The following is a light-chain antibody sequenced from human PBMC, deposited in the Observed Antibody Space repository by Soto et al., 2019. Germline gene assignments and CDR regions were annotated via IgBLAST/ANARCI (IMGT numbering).Light chain of an antibody. V-gene: IGKV3-20*01. CDR1: QSVTGSY. Sequence: EIMLTQSPGTLSLSPGEGATLSCRASQSVTGSYLAWYQQKPGQAPRLLIYGASTRATGIPDRFSGSGSGTDFTLTISRPEPEDFAVYCCQQYGSSTPTFGQGTKV. J-gene: IGKJ1*01. CDR3: QQYGSSTPT. CDR2: GAS.